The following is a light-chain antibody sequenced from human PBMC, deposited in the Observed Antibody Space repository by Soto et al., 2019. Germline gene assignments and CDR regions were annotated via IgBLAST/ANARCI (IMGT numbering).Light chain of an antibody. CDR3: QQYNNWPLT. CDR2: GAS. CDR1: QSVNSN. Sequence: EIVMTQSPATLSVSPGDRATLSCRASQSVNSNLAWYQQKPGQAPRLLIYGASTRATGIPARFSGSGSGTEFTLTISSLQSEDFVVYYCQQYNNWPLTFGGGTTVEIK. J-gene: IGKJ4*01. V-gene: IGKV3-15*01.